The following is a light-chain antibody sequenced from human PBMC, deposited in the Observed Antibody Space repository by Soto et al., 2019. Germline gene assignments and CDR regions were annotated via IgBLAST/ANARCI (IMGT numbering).Light chain of an antibody. CDR1: QSVSRSY. J-gene: IGKJ2*01. CDR2: IAS. Sequence: EVVLTQSPGTLSLSPGERATLSCRARQSVSRSYLAWYQQKPGQAPRLLIYIASSRATGIPDRFSGSGSGTDFTLTISRLEPEDFAMYYCQQYGSSPYTFGQGTKLEIK. CDR3: QQYGSSPYT. V-gene: IGKV3-20*01.